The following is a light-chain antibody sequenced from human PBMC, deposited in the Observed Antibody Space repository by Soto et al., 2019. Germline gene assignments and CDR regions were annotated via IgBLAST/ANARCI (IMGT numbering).Light chain of an antibody. CDR1: QSVSSN. J-gene: IGKJ4*01. CDR3: QQYNNWPPLT. CDR2: GAS. Sequence: EIVMTQSPATLSVSPGERATLSCRASQSVSSNLAWYQQKPGQAPRLLIYGASTRATGIPARFSGSGSGTEFTLTISSLQSEDFAVYSCQQYNNWPPLTVGGGTKVDIK. V-gene: IGKV3-15*01.